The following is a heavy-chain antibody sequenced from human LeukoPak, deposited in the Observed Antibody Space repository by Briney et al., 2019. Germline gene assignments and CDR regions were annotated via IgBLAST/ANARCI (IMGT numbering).Heavy chain of an antibody. D-gene: IGHD2-8*01. Sequence: GGSLRLSCAASGFTFSSYAMHWVRQAPGKGLEWVAVISYDGSNKYYADSVKGRFTISRDNAKNTLYLQMNNLRAEDTAVYYCAREDCTIGAVCSSLLDHWGRGTLVTVSS. CDR1: GFTFSSYA. J-gene: IGHJ4*02. V-gene: IGHV3-30-3*01. CDR3: AREDCTIGAVCSSLLDH. CDR2: ISYDGSNK.